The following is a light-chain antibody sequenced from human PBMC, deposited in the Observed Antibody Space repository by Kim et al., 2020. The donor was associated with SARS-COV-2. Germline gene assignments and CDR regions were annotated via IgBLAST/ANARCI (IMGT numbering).Light chain of an antibody. Sequence: TLSASVGDTVTITCRASQSITSGLACYQQKPGKAPKLLIYAVSSLDSGVPSRFSGSGSGTQFTLTISSLQPDDFATYYCQQHNGYFGGGTKVDIK. CDR3: QQHNGY. J-gene: IGKJ4*01. CDR1: QSITSG. V-gene: IGKV1-5*01. CDR2: AVS.